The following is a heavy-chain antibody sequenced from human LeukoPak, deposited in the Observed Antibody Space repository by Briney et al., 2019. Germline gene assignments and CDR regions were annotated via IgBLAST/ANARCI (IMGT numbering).Heavy chain of an antibody. J-gene: IGHJ4*02. D-gene: IGHD5-18*01. CDR3: ARDLSGIAGYTYGRGIDY. CDR2: IRYDGSNK. V-gene: IGHV3-30*02. Sequence: PGRSLRLSCAASGFTFSSYGMHWVRQAPGKGLEWVAFIRYDGSNKYYADSVKGRFTISRDNSKNTLCLQMNSLRAEDTAVYYCARDLSGIAGYTYGRGIDYWGQGTLVTVSS. CDR1: GFTFSSYG.